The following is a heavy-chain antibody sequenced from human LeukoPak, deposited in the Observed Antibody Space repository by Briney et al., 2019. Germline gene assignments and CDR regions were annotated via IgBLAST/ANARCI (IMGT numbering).Heavy chain of an antibody. D-gene: IGHD2-15*01. CDR3: ASATVVVVVAATDYYYMDV. CDR2: IIPIFGTA. V-gene: IGHV1-69*13. CDR1: GYTFTSYG. J-gene: IGHJ6*03. Sequence: ASVKVSCKASGYTFTSYGISWVRQAPGQGLEWMGGIIPIFGTANYAQKFQGRVTITADESTSTAYMELSGLRSEDTAVYYCASATVVVVVAATDYYYMDVWGKGTTVTVSS.